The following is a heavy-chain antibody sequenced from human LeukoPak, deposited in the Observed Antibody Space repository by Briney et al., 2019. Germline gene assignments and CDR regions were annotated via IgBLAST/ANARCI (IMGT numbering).Heavy chain of an antibody. D-gene: IGHD3-10*01. V-gene: IGHV3-30*02. CDR3: AKEGDYYGSGSYRDAFNI. CDR2: IRYDGINK. CDR1: GFTLSRHG. J-gene: IGHJ3*02. Sequence: GGSLRLSCAASGFTLSRHGMHWVRQAPGKGLEWVAFIRYDGINKYSADSVKGRFTISRDNFKHTLYLQMNSLRAEDTAVYYCAKEGDYYGSGSYRDAFNIWGQGTMVTVSS.